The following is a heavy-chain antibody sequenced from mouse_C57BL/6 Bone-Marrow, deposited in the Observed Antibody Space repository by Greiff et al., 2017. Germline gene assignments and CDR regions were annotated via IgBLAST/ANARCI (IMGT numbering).Heavy chain of an antibody. CDR1: GFSLTSYA. CDR3: AREGDGFAY. D-gene: IGHD3-3*01. CDR2: IWTGGVT. Sequence: QVQLKESGPGLVAPSQSLSITCTVSGFSLTSYAISWVRQPPGKGLEWLGVIWTGGVTNYNSALKSRLSISKDNSKSQVFLKMNSLQTDDTARYYCAREGDGFAYWGQGTLVTVSA. J-gene: IGHJ3*01. V-gene: IGHV2-9-1*01.